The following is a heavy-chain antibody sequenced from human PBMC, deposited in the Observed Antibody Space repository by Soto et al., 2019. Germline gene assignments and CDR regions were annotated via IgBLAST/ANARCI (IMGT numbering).Heavy chain of an antibody. V-gene: IGHV1-18*01. J-gene: IGHJ6*02. Sequence: QVQLVHSGPEVRKPGASVKVSCEASGYTFTTSGISWVRQVPGQGLEWMGWISTYNGDTNSAQNFQGRVLMTADTSTGTAYMELMRLKSDDTAVYYCARQGSWPYYYYGLDVWGQGTTVTVSS. CDR1: GYTFTTSG. D-gene: IGHD1-26*01. CDR2: ISTYNGDT. CDR3: ARQGSWPYYYYGLDV.